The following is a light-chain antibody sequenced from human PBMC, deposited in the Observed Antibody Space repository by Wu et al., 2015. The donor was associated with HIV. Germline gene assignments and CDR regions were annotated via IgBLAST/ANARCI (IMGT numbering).Light chain of an antibody. Sequence: DIPMTQSPSSLSASVGDRVTITCRASQNIGIYLNWYQQRPGKAPKILIYGATSLKSGVPSRFSGSGSGTDFTLTISSLQPEDFATYYCQQSYSNFWAFGQGTNVEIK. CDR3: QQSYSNFWA. J-gene: IGKJ1*01. CDR1: QNIGIY. V-gene: IGKV1-39*01. CDR2: GAT.